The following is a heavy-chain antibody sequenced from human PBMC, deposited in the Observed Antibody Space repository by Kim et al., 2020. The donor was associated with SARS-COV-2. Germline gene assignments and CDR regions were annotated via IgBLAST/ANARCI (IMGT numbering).Heavy chain of an antibody. CDR3: ARDLRYCSSTSCRGGGFDP. CDR1: GGSISSGDYY. CDR2: IYYSGST. D-gene: IGHD2-2*01. J-gene: IGHJ5*02. V-gene: IGHV4-30-4*01. Sequence: SETLSLTCTVSGGSISSGDYYWSWIRQPPGKGLEWIGYIYYSGSTYYNPSLKSRVTISVDTSKNQFSLKLSSVTAADTAVYYCARDLRYCSSTSCRGGGFDPWGQGTLVTVSS.